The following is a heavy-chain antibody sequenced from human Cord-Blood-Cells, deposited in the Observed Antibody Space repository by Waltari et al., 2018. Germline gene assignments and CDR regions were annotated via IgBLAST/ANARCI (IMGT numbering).Heavy chain of an antibody. CDR2: INHSGST. J-gene: IGHJ6*02. Sequence: QVQLQQWGAGLLKPSETLSLTCAVYGGSFSGYYWSWIRQPPGKGLEWIGEINHSGSTNYNPYLKSRVTISVDTAKNQFSLKLSSVTAADTAVYYCATLHGKYDFWSGYPPYYYYGMDVWGQGTTVTVSS. CDR3: ATLHGKYDFWSGYPPYYYYGMDV. D-gene: IGHD3-3*01. CDR1: GGSFSGYY. V-gene: IGHV4-34*01.